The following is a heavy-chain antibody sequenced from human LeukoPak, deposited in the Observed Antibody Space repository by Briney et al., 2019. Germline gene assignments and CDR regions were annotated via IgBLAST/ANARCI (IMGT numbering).Heavy chain of an antibody. D-gene: IGHD3-16*02. J-gene: IGHJ3*02. CDR2: ISVYNGNT. V-gene: IGHV1-18*01. CDR1: GYTFTSYA. CDR3: ARGPMITFGGVIVKDAFDI. Sequence: ASVKVSCKASGYTFTSYAISWVRQAPGQGLEWMGWISVYNGNTNYAQKLQGRVTVTTDTSTSTAYMELRSLRSDDTAVYYCARGPMITFGGVIVKDAFDIWGQGTMVTVSS.